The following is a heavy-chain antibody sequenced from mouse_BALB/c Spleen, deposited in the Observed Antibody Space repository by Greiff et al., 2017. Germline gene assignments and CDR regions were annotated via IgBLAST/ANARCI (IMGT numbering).Heavy chain of an antibody. J-gene: IGHJ4*01. D-gene: IGHD1-1*01. CDR2: INPYNGDT. CDR1: GYSFTGYF. CDR3: ARSRTTGAMDY. Sequence: VQLKQSGPELVKPGASVKISCKASGYSFTGYFMNWVMQSHGKSLEWIGRINPYNGDTFYNQKFKGKATLTVDKSSSTAHMELRSLASEDSAVYYCARSRTTGAMDYWGQGTSVTVSS. V-gene: IGHV1-20*02.